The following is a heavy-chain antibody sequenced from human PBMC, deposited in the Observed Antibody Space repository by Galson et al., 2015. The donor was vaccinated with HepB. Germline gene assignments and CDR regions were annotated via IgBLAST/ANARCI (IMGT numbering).Heavy chain of an antibody. Sequence: SLRLSCAASGFTFEDYAMRWVRQVPGKGLEWVSGISWKSDFTGYADSVRGRFTISRDNAKYSLYLQMNSLRTEDTALYYCAQDLTYYYGSGSYFVGMDAWGQGTTVTVS. CDR1: GFTFEDYA. CDR2: ISWKSDFT. V-gene: IGHV3-9*01. J-gene: IGHJ6*02. CDR3: AQDLTYYYGSGSYFVGMDA. D-gene: IGHD3-10*01.